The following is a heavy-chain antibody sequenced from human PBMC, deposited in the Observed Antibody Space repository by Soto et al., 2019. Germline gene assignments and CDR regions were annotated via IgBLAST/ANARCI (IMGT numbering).Heavy chain of an antibody. CDR2: ISNDVRNI. CDR1: GLTFSTYG. Sequence: VQLVESGGGVVQPGRSLRLSCAASGLTFSTYGFHWVRQAPGKGLEWVAVISNDVRNIHYAESVKGRFTISIDNSKHTLYLQMNSLRPNDTAVYYCVKDSLGGMTPVFMPGPDWGQGTLVTVSS. CDR3: VKDSLGGMTPVFMPGPD. V-gene: IGHV3-30*18. J-gene: IGHJ4*02. D-gene: IGHD2-2*01.